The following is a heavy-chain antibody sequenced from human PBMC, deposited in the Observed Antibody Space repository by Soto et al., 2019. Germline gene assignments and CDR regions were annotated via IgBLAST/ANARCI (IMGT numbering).Heavy chain of an antibody. CDR3: ARGSCSGGTCYAIFFDC. J-gene: IGHJ4*02. Sequence: EVQLVESGGGLVQPGGSLRLSCAASGLTFSTYWMSWVRQAPGKGLEWVANIKQDGSKKYYVDSVKGRFTISRDNAENSLYLQMNSLRVEDTAVYYCARGSCSGGTCYAIFFDCWGQGTLVTVSS. CDR2: IKQDGSKK. V-gene: IGHV3-7*01. D-gene: IGHD2-15*01. CDR1: GLTFSTYW.